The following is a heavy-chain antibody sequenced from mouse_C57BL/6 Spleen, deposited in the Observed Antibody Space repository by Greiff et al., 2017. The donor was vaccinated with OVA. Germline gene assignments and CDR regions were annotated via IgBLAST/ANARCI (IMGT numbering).Heavy chain of an antibody. D-gene: IGHD3-2*02. J-gene: IGHJ4*01. CDR1: GYTFTSYW. CDR2: IHPNSGST. V-gene: IGHV1-64*01. Sequence: VQLQQPGAELVKPGASVKLSCKASGYTFTSYWMHWVKQRPGQGLEWIGMIHPNSGSTNYNEKFKSKATLTVDKSSSTAYMQLSSLTSEDSAVYYCARPGGSSGYTGYGVDYWGQGTSVTVSS. CDR3: ARPGGSSGYTGYGVDY.